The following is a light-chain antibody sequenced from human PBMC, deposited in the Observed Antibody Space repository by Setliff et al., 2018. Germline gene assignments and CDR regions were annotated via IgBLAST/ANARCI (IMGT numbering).Light chain of an antibody. V-gene: IGLV2-8*01. CDR2: DVT. CDR1: SIDLSGYTY. CDR3: TAYAGSNNFV. Sequence: QSALTQPPSVSGSPGQSVAISCTGSSIDLSGYTYVSWYQQHPGKAPQVIIYDVTKRPSGVPDRFSGSKSGNTASLTVSGLQAEDEADYYCTAYAGSNNFVFGTGTKVTVL. J-gene: IGLJ1*01.